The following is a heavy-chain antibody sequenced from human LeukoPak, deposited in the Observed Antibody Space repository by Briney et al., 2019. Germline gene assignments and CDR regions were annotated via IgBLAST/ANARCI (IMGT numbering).Heavy chain of an antibody. J-gene: IGHJ3*02. CDR3: TKNGGYSDAFDI. V-gene: IGHV3-43*02. CDR2: TSGDGGRT. Sequence: SGGSLRLSCAASGFIFDDYAMHWVRQAPGMGLEWVSLTSGDGGRTYYTDSVKGRFTISRDNSKHSLDLQMNSLRTEDTALYYCTKNGGYSDAFDIWGQGTMVTVSS. D-gene: IGHD3-10*01. CDR1: GFIFDDYA.